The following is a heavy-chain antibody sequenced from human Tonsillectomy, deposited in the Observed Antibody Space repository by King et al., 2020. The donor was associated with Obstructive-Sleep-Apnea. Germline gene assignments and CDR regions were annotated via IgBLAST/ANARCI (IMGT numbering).Heavy chain of an antibody. V-gene: IGHV4-39*07. J-gene: IGHJ4*02. D-gene: IGHD3-10*01. CDR1: GGSISTSSYY. CDR3: ARRKSGSSRVDS. CDR2: IYYSGST. Sequence: QLQESGPGLVKPAETLSLTCTVSGGSISTSSYYWGWIRQPPGKGVEWVGNIYYSGSTYYNPSLRSRFTISLDTSKNQFSLKMSSVTAADTAVYYCARRKSGSSRVDSWGQGTLVTVSS.